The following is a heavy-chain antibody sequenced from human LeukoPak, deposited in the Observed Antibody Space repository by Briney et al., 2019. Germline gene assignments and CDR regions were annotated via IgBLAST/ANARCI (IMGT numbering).Heavy chain of an antibody. CDR1: GFTFSSYA. CDR2: ISYDGSNK. V-gene: IGHV3-30-3*01. D-gene: IGHD2-2*01. Sequence: GSLRLSCAASGFTFSSYAMHWVRQAPGKGLEWVALISYDGSNKYYADSVKGRFTISRDNSKNTLYLQMSSLRAEDTAVYYCAKDRSCSGSSCNVGSWGQGTMVTVSS. CDR3: AKDRSCSGSSCNVGS. J-gene: IGHJ3*01.